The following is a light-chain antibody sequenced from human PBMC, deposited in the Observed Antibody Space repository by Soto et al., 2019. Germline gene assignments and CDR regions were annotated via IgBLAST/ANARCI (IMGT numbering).Light chain of an antibody. CDR3: QQYNNWPPYT. CDR2: GAY. J-gene: IGKJ2*01. CDR1: QSVSSN. Sequence: EIVMTQSPATLSVSPGERATLSCRASQSVSSNLAWYQQKPGQAPRLLIYGAYTRATGIPARFSGSGSGTDFTLNISSLQSEDLAVYYCQQYNNWPPYTFGQGTKLEIK. V-gene: IGKV3-15*01.